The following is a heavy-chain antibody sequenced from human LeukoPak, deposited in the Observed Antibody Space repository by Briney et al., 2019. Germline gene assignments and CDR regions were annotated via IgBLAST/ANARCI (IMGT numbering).Heavy chain of an antibody. J-gene: IGHJ6*02. CDR2: INYSGKT. CDR1: GDSFTSTDDF. CDR3: ARSSYSSGRYGGLDV. V-gene: IGHV4-39*01. D-gene: IGHD3-22*01. Sequence: SETLSLSCTVSGDSFTSTDDFWGWIRQPPGKGLEWIGSINYSGKTYYNPSLKSRVIISVDASKNQVSLRLSSVTAADTAVYYCARSSYSSGRYGGLDVWGQGTTGTVSS.